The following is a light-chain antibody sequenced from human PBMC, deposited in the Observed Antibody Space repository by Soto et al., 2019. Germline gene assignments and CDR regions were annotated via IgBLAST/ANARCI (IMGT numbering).Light chain of an antibody. CDR1: QSISSY. CDR2: AES. CDR3: QQSYSTPQIT. Sequence: DIQMTQSPSSLSASLGDRVTITWGASQSISSYFNWYQQKPGKAPKLLVYAESSSQSGVPSRFSGSGAGTDLTLTISSMQPEDFATYYCQQSYSTPQITFGQGTRLEIK. V-gene: IGKV1-39*01. J-gene: IGKJ5*01.